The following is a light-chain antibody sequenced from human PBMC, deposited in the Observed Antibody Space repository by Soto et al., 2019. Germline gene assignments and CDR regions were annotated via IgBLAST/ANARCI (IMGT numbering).Light chain of an antibody. CDR2: GAS. V-gene: IGKV3-15*01. CDR1: QTVNNN. J-gene: IGKJ1*01. Sequence: EIVLTQSPGTLSLSPGERATLSCRASQTVNNNYVAWYQQKPGQAPRLLIYGASTRATGIPARFSGSGSGTEFTLTISSLQSEDFAVYFCQQYNNWPPWTFGQGTKVDIK. CDR3: QQYNNWPPWT.